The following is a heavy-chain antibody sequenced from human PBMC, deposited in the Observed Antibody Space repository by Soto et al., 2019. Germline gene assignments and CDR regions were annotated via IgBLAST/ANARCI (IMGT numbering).Heavy chain of an antibody. Sequence: QVQLVESGGGVVQPGRSLRLSCAASGFTFSSYAMHWVRQAPGKGLEWVAVISYDGSNKYYADSVKGRFTISRDNSKNTLYLQMNSLRAEDTAVYYCVRDRLDTAMVGDYWGQGTLVTVSS. CDR1: GFTFSSYA. CDR3: VRDRLDTAMVGDY. V-gene: IGHV3-30-3*01. CDR2: ISYDGSNK. D-gene: IGHD5-18*01. J-gene: IGHJ4*02.